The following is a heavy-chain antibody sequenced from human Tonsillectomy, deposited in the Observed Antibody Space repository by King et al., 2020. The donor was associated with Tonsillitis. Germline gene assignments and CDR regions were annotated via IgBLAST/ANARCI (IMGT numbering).Heavy chain of an antibody. V-gene: IGHV4-38-2*01. CDR1: GYSISSGYY. Sequence: QLQESGPGLVKPSETLSLTCAVSGYSISSGYYWGWIRQPPGKGLEGIGSIYHSGSTYYNPSLKSRVTISVDTSKNQFSLKLSSVTAADTAVYYCARGGEHYYDSSGYFDNWFDPWGQGTLVTVSS. J-gene: IGHJ5*02. D-gene: IGHD3-22*01. CDR3: ARGGEHYYDSSGYFDNWFDP. CDR2: IYHSGST.